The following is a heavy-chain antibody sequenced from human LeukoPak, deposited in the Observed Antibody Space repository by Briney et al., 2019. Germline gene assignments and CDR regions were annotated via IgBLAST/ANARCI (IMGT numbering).Heavy chain of an antibody. J-gene: IGHJ6*03. CDR1: GFTFSSYA. Sequence: PGGSLRLSCAASGFTFSSYAMSWVRQAPGKGLEWVSAISGSGDSTYSADSVKGRFTISRDNSRNTLYLQMNSLRAEDTAVYYCAKGKDFHFYYYMDVWGKGTTVTVSS. CDR2: ISGSGDST. CDR3: AKGKDFHFYYYMDV. D-gene: IGHD3-3*01. V-gene: IGHV3-23*01.